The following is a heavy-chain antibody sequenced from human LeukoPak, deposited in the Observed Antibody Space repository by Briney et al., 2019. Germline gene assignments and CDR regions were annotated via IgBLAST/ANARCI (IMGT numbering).Heavy chain of an antibody. D-gene: IGHD1-26*01. CDR3: ATSGSSTPY. CDR1: GFTFSSYS. Sequence: GGSLRLSCAASGFTFSSYSMTWVRQAPGKGLEWVSSISSSSNYINYADSVKGRFTISRDNAKNSLYLQMNSLRAEDTAVYYCATSGSSTPYWGQGTLVTVSS. J-gene: IGHJ4*02. CDR2: ISSSSNYI. V-gene: IGHV3-21*01.